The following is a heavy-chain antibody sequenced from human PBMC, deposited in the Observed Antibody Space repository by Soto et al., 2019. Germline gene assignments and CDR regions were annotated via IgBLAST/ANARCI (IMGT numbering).Heavy chain of an antibody. V-gene: IGHV1-3*01. Sequence: ASVKVSCKASGYTFTSYGIHWVRQAPGQRLEWMGWINAANGDTKYSPKFQGRVTITRDTSISTAYMGLSRLRSDDTAVYYCASYNWNYYYGMDVWGQGTTVTVSS. J-gene: IGHJ6*02. CDR2: INAANGDT. CDR1: GYTFTSYG. D-gene: IGHD1-20*01. CDR3: ASYNWNYYYGMDV.